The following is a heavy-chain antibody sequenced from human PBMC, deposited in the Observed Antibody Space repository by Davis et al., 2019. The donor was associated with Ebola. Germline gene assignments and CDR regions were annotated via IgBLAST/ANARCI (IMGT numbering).Heavy chain of an antibody. CDR2: ISYDGSSK. Sequence: GESLKISCAASGFTFSNFIMHWVRQAPGKGLEWVGVISYDGSSKNYADSVKGRFTISRDNAKNSLYLQMNSLRAEDTAVYYCARAIGYSSSWSHFDYWGQGTLVTVSS. CDR3: ARAIGYSSSWSHFDY. V-gene: IGHV3-30-3*01. J-gene: IGHJ4*02. D-gene: IGHD6-13*01. CDR1: GFTFSNFI.